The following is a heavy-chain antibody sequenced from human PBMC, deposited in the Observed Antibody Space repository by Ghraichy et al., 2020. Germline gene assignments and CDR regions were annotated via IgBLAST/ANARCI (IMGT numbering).Heavy chain of an antibody. CDR2: ISYDGSNK. V-gene: IGHV3-30*18. J-gene: IGHJ5*02. Sequence: GSLRLSCAASGFTFSSYGMHWVRQAPGKGLEWVAVISYDGSNKYYADSVKGRFTISRDNSKNTLYLQMNSLRAEDTAVYYCAKAIAVAGTQGWFDPWGQGTLVTVSS. CDR3: AKAIAVAGTQGWFDP. CDR1: GFTFSSYG. D-gene: IGHD6-19*01.